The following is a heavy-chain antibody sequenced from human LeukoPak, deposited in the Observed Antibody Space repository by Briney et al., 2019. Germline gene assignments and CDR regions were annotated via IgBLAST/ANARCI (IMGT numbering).Heavy chain of an antibody. CDR3: ARDLDYYDSSGYYGGDY. V-gene: IGHV1-69*13. CDR1: GGTFSSYA. D-gene: IGHD3-22*01. Sequence: GASVKVSCKASGGTFSSYAISWVRQAPGQGLERMGGIIPIFGTANYAQKFQGRVTITADESTSTAYMELSSLRSEDTAVYYCARDLDYYDSSGYYGGDYWGQGTLVTVSS. CDR2: IIPIFGTA. J-gene: IGHJ4*02.